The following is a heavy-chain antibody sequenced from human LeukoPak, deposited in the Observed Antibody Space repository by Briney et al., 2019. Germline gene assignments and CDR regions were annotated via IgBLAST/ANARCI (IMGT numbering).Heavy chain of an antibody. CDR2: INAGNGNT. CDR1: GYTFTSYA. D-gene: IGHD2-2*03. Sequence: ASVKVSCKASGYTFTSYAMHWVRQAPGRRLEWMGWINAGNGNTKYSQKFQGRVTITRDTSASTAYMELSSLRSEDTAVYYCARSVVGIVVVPAAIRPHYYFDYWGQGTLVTVSS. CDR3: ARSVVGIVVVPAAIRPHYYFDY. J-gene: IGHJ4*02. V-gene: IGHV1-3*01.